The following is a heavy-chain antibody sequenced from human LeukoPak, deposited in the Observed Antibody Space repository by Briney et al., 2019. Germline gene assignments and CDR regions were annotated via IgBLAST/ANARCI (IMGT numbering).Heavy chain of an antibody. Sequence: SETLSLTCAVYGGSFSGYYWSWIRQPPGKGLEWIGEINHSGSTNYNPSLKSRVTISVDTSKNQFSLKLSSVTAADTAVYYCARGRYCSGGSCYSGLDWFDPWGQGTLVTVSS. CDR3: ARGRYCSGGSCYSGLDWFDP. D-gene: IGHD2-15*01. V-gene: IGHV4-34*01. CDR2: INHSGST. CDR1: GGSFSGYY. J-gene: IGHJ5*02.